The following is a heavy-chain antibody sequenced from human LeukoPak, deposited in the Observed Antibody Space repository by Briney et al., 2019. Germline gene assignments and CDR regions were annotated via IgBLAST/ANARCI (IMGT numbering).Heavy chain of an antibody. CDR2: ISYDGSNK. J-gene: IGHJ3*02. CDR1: GFTFSSYA. CDR3: ARESYSSSSLGAFDI. Sequence: TGGSLRLSCAASGFTFSSYAMHWVRQAPGKGLEWVAVISYDGSNKYYADSVKGRFTISRDNSKNTLYLQMNSLRAEDTAVYYCARESYSSSSLGAFDIWGQGTMVTVSS. V-gene: IGHV3-30-3*01. D-gene: IGHD6-6*01.